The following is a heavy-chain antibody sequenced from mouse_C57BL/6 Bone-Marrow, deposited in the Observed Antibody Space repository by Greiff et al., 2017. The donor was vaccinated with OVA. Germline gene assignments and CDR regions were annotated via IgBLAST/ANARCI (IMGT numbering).Heavy chain of an antibody. CDR3: ARGGDPFAY. Sequence: VQLQQSGPELVKPGASVKLSCKASGYSFTGYYMNWVKQSPEKSLEWIGEINPSTGGTTYNQKFKAKATLTVDKSSSTAYMQLKSLTSEDSAVYYCARGGDPFAYWGQGTLVTVSA. CDR2: INPSTGGT. D-gene: IGHD2-13*01. V-gene: IGHV1-42*01. CDR1: GYSFTGYY. J-gene: IGHJ3*01.